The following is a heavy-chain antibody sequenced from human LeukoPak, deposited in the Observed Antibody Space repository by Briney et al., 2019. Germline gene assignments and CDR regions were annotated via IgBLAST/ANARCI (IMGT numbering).Heavy chain of an antibody. J-gene: IGHJ4*02. CDR2: ISGSGGST. CDR1: GFTFGSYA. Sequence: GGSLRLSCAASGFTFGSYAMSWVRQAPGKGLEWVSAISGSGGSTYYADSVKGRFTISRDNSKNTLYLQMNSLRAEDTAVYYCAKAMPFVVVPAALFDYWGQGTLVTVSS. D-gene: IGHD2-2*01. V-gene: IGHV3-23*01. CDR3: AKAMPFVVVPAALFDY.